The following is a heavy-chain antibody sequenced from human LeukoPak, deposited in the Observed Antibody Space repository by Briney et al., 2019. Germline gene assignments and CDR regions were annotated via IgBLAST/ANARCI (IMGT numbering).Heavy chain of an antibody. D-gene: IGHD3-16*02. V-gene: IGHV4-59*01. CDR3: AREGVWGSYRYYYYYYYMDV. Sequence: SETLSLTCTVSGGSISSYYWSWIRQPPGKGLEWIGYIYYSGSTNYNPSLKSRVTISVDTSKNQFSLKLSSVTAADTAVYYCAREGVWGSYRYYYYYYYMDVWGKGTTVTISS. CDR1: GGSISSYY. J-gene: IGHJ6*03. CDR2: IYYSGST.